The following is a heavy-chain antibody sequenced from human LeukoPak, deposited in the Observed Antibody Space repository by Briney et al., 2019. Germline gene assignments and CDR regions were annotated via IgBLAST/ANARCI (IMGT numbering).Heavy chain of an antibody. Sequence: SETLSLTCAVYGGSFSGYCWSWIRQPPGKRLEWIGYFYNGGSTNYNPSLKSRVTISVDTSKNQFSLKLNSVTSADTAVYYCARATIFGVVINFFDYWGQGTLVTVSS. CDR1: GGSFSGYC. J-gene: IGHJ4*02. D-gene: IGHD3-3*01. V-gene: IGHV4-59*01. CDR3: ARATIFGVVINFFDY. CDR2: FYNGGST.